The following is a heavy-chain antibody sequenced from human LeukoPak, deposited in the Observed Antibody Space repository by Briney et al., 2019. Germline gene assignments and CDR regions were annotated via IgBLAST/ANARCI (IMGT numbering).Heavy chain of an antibody. CDR1: GGTFSSYA. J-gene: IGHJ4*02. D-gene: IGHD6-19*01. Sequence: SVTVSCKASGGTFSSYAISWVRQAPGQGLEWMGGIIPILGTANYAQKFQGRVTITADESTSTAYMELSSLRSEDTAVYYCARVAVAGTCDYWGQGTLVTASS. CDR2: IIPILGTA. V-gene: IGHV1-69*13. CDR3: ARVAVAGTCDY.